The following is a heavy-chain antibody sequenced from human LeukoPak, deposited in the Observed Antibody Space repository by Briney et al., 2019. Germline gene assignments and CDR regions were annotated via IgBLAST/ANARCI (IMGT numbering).Heavy chain of an antibody. V-gene: IGHV1-69*01. CDR3: ATLMAHLDY. D-gene: IGHD2-8*01. J-gene: IGHJ4*02. CDR2: IIPIFGTA. Sequence: ASVKVSCKASGGTFSSYAISWVRQAPGQGLEWMGGIIPIFGTANYAQKFQGRVTITADESTSTAYMELSRLRSDDTAVFYCATLMAHLDYWGQGTLVTVSS. CDR1: GGTFSSYA.